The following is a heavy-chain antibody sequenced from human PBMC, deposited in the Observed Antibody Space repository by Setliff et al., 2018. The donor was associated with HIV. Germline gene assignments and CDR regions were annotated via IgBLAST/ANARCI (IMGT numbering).Heavy chain of an antibody. CDR1: GFGFSVYG. CDR2: IWYDGGKK. V-gene: IGHV3-33*03. Sequence: GGSLRLSCEVFGFGFSVYGFHWVRQAPGKGLEWVAVIWYDGGKKEYGDSVKGRFTISRDDSKNTLYLQMNSLRADDTAVYYCAKDRITGYYNFWSGPNFDYWGQGTLVTVSS. J-gene: IGHJ4*02. D-gene: IGHD3-3*01. CDR3: AKDRITGYYNFWSGPNFDY.